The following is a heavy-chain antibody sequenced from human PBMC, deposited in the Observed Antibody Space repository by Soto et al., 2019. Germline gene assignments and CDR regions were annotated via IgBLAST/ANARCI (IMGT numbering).Heavy chain of an antibody. Sequence: ASVKVSCKASGGTFSSYAISWVRQAPGQGLEWMGGIIPIFGTANYAQKFQGRVTITADESTSTAYMELSSLRSEDTAVYYCPRLGITMVRGADYYYYYGMDVWG. CDR1: GGTFSSYA. CDR2: IIPIFGTA. V-gene: IGHV1-69*13. J-gene: IGHJ6*02. CDR3: PRLGITMVRGADYYYYYGMDV. D-gene: IGHD3-10*01.